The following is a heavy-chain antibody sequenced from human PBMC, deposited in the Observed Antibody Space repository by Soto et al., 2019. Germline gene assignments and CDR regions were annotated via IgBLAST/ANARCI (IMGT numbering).Heavy chain of an antibody. CDR3: AREQVANNWSDP. CDR1: GGTFSSYA. V-gene: IGHV1-69*06. J-gene: IGHJ5*02. Sequence: ASVKVSCKASGGTFSSYAISWVRQAPGQGLEWMGGIIPIFGTANYAQKFQGRVTITADKSTSTAYMELSSLRSEDTAVYYCAREQVANNWSDPWGQGTLVTVSS. CDR2: IIPIFGTA.